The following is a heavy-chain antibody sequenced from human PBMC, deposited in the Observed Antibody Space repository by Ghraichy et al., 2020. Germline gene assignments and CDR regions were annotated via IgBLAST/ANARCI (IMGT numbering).Heavy chain of an antibody. CDR1: GFTFSSYG. V-gene: IGHV3-33*01. D-gene: IGHD4-23*01. J-gene: IGHJ4*02. CDR3: AREGDGGNGHYFDY. CDR2: IWYDGSNK. Sequence: GGSLRLSCAASGFTFSSYGMHWVRQAPGKGLEWVAVIWYDGSNKYYADSVKGRFTISRDNSKNTLYLQMNSLRAEDTAVYYCAREGDGGNGHYFDYWGQGTLVTVSS.